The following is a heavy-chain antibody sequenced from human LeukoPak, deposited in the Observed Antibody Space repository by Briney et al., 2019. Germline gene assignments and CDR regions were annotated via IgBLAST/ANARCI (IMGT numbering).Heavy chain of an antibody. J-gene: IGHJ4*02. Sequence: GGSLRLSCAASGFTFSSYAMSWVRQAPGKGLEWVSGISGPGGSTYYADSVKGRFTISRDNSKNTLYLQMNSLRAEDTAVYYCAKGLTYNYAYQFGYWGQGTLVTVSS. CDR2: ISGPGGST. CDR1: GFTFSSYA. CDR3: AKGLTYNYAYQFGY. V-gene: IGHV3-23*01. D-gene: IGHD5-18*01.